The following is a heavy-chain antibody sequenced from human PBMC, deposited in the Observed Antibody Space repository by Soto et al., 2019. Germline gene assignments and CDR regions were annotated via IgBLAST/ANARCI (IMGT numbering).Heavy chain of an antibody. CDR3: AKRRGAGWHFDY. Sequence: DVQLLESGGGLVQPEGTLRLSCAASGFTFSSYAMGWVRQGPGKGLEWVAVVSIGGSTHYADSVRGRFTITRDNSKNTLSLQMNSLTAEDTAVYCCAKRRGAGWHFDYWGQGALVTVSS. V-gene: IGHV3-23*01. CDR2: VSIGGST. CDR1: GFTFSSYA. D-gene: IGHD2-15*01. J-gene: IGHJ4*02.